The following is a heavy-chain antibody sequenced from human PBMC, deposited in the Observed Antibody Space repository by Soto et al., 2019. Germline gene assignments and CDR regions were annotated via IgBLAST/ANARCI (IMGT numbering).Heavy chain of an antibody. CDR2: VYSRGDK. D-gene: IGHD3-10*01. J-gene: IGHJ4*02. Sequence: SETLSLTCTVSGVSLRSPSYFWGWVHQPPGKGLEWIAAVYSRGDKYYNPSLNSRVSISVDTSANRFSLTLTSLTAADTAVYYCARLGGFSAGTFDYWGQGTLVTVSS. CDR3: ARLGGFSAGTFDY. V-gene: IGHV4-39*01. CDR1: GVSLRSPSYF.